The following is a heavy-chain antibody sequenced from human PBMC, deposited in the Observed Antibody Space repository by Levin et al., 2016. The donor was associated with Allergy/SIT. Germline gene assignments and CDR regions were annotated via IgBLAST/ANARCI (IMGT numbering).Heavy chain of an antibody. CDR1: GFNFSAFW. D-gene: IGHD4-17*01. V-gene: IGHV3-7*03. J-gene: IGHJ4*02. CDR2: IKPDGTEK. CDR3: ARVSEPFGELFFDS. Sequence: GESLKISCAASGFNFSAFWMTWVRQAPGKGLEWVANIKPDGTEKHYVDSVKGRVTISLDTSTNQFSLHLKSVTAAETATYFCARVSEPFGELFFDSWGQGSLVTVSS.